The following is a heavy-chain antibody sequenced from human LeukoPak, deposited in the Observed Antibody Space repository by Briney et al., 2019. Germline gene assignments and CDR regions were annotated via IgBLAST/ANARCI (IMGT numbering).Heavy chain of an antibody. V-gene: IGHV4-34*01. CDR2: INHSGST. CDR3: ARPTVGMVRGIFDY. D-gene: IGHD3-10*01. CDR1: GLTVSSNC. Sequence: PGGSLRLSCAASGLTVSSNCMSWVRQAPGKGLEWIGEINHSGSTNYNPSLKSRVTISVDTSKNQFSLKLSSVTAADTAVYYCARPTVGMVRGIFDYWGQGTLVTVSS. J-gene: IGHJ4*02.